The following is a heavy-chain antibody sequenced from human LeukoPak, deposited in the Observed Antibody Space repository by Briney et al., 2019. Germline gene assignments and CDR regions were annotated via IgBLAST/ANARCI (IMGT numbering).Heavy chain of an antibody. CDR2: INHSGST. V-gene: IGHV4-34*01. D-gene: IGHD6-13*01. CDR3: ARQGGIAAAGNFDY. CDR1: GGSSSGYY. J-gene: IGHJ4*02. Sequence: SETLSLTCAVYGGSSSGYYWSWIRQPPGKGLEWIGEINHSGSTNYDPSLKSRVTISVDTSKNQFSLKLSSVTAADTAVYYCARQGGIAAAGNFDYWGQGTLVTVSS.